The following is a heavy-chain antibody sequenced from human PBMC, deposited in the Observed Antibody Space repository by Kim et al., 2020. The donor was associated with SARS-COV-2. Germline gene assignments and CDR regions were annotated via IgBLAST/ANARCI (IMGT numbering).Heavy chain of an antibody. Sequence: ASVKVSCKASGYTFTSYDINWVRQATGQGLEWMGWMNPNSGNTGYAEKFQGRVTMTRNTSISTAYMELSSLRSEDTAVYYCARATMVQGVILWLDYYYYYMDVWGKETTVTVSS. CDR2: MNPNSGNT. CDR1: GYTFTSYD. V-gene: IGHV1-8*01. J-gene: IGHJ6*03. D-gene: IGHD3-10*01. CDR3: ARATMVQGVILWLDYYYYYMDV.